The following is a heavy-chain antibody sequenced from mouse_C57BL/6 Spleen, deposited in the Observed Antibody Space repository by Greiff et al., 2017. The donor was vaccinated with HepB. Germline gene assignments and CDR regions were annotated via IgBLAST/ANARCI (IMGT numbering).Heavy chain of an antibody. Sequence: EVQLVESGGGLVKPGGSLKLSCAASGFTFSSYAMSWVRQTPEKRLEWVATISDGGSYTYYPDNVKGRFTISRDNAKNNLYLQMSHLKSEDTAMYYCARGGAFYYYAMDYWGQGTSVTVSS. CDR3: ARGGAFYYYAMDY. CDR1: GFTFSSYA. J-gene: IGHJ4*01. CDR2: ISDGGSYT. V-gene: IGHV5-4*01.